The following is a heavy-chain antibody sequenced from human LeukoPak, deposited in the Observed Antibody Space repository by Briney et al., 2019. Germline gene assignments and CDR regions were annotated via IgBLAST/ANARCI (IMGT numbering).Heavy chain of an antibody. CDR3: AKDRGYYDSSGYT. V-gene: IGHV3-48*01. CDR2: ITNSGNSK. D-gene: IGHD3-22*01. J-gene: IGHJ4*02. CDR1: EFTFSSYS. Sequence: GGSLRLSCAASEFTFSSYSMNWVRQAPGKGLEWVSYITNSGNSKSYADSVKGRFTISRDNSKNTLYLQMNSLRAEDTAVYYCAKDRGYYDSSGYTWGQGTLVTVSS.